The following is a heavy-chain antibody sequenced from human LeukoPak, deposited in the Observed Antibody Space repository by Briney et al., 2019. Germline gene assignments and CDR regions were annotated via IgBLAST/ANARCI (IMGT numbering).Heavy chain of an antibody. V-gene: IGHV3-30*18. J-gene: IGHJ4*02. CDR2: ISNHVNKK. CDR1: GFCLNRYC. Sequence: SLSLSCAPSGFCLNRYCMIWLRQAPAPGLEWVAVISNHVNKKYYAHPVKGRLTVSRDNSKNTLYLQMNSLRAEDAAVYYCAKDGYYGSGTYLDYWGQGTLVTVSS. CDR3: AKDGYYGSGTYLDY. D-gene: IGHD3-10*01.